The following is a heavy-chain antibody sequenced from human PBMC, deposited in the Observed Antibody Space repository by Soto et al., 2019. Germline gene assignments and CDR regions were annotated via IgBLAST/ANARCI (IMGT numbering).Heavy chain of an antibody. CDR1: GFTFTNFA. J-gene: IGHJ4*02. V-gene: IGHV3-23*01. Sequence: GGSLRLSCAASGFTFTNFAMNWVRQAPGKGLEWVSVISGTGDTTYNADSVKGRFTISRDNSMNTAFLQMNSLRAEDTALYYCAKGYCSSTSCSFDYWGQGTLVTVSS. CDR2: ISGTGDTT. D-gene: IGHD2-2*01. CDR3: AKGYCSSTSCSFDY.